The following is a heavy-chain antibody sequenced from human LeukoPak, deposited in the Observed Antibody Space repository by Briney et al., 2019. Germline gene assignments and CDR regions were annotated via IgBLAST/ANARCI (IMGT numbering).Heavy chain of an antibody. D-gene: IGHD2-8*01. CDR2: ISYTGST. Sequence: SETLSLTCTVSGASINNYYWSWIRQPPGKAQEWIGYISYTGSTNYSPSLKSRVTMSVDTSKNQFSLRLGSVTAADTAVYYCTTYLGFCTNGVCYDYFDYWGQGTLVTVSS. CDR3: TTYLGFCTNGVCYDYFDY. V-gene: IGHV4-59*08. CDR1: GASINNYY. J-gene: IGHJ4*02.